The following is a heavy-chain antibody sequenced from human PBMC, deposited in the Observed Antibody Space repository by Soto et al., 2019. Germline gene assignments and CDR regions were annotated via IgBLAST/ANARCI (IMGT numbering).Heavy chain of an antibody. J-gene: IGHJ3*02. V-gene: IGHV1-69*02. D-gene: IGHD3-9*01. CDR2: IIPILGIA. CDR1: GGTFSSYT. Sequence: QVQLVQSGAEVKKPGSSVKVSCKASGGTFSSYTISWVRQAPGQGLEWMGRIIPILGIANYAQKFQGRVTITADKSTSTAYMELSSLRSEDTAVYYCASTPDILTGADAFDIWGQGTMVTVSS. CDR3: ASTPDILTGADAFDI.